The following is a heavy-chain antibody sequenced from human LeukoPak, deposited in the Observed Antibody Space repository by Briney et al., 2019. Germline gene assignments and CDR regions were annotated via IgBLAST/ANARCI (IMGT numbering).Heavy chain of an antibody. CDR1: GFTFSGSG. J-gene: IGHJ4*02. V-gene: IGHV3-30*02. D-gene: IGHD2-15*01. CDR2: IRYDGSNK. Sequence: PGGSLRLSCAASGFTFSGSGMHWVRQAPGKGLDWVAFIRYDGSNKYYADSVKGRFTISSDISKNTVYLQMNSLRAEDAAVYYCARAPVTSCRGAFRYPFDYWGPGILVTVSP. CDR3: ARAPVTSCRGAFRYPFDY.